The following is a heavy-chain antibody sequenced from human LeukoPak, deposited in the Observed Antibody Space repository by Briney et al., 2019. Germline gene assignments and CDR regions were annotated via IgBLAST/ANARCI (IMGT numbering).Heavy chain of an antibody. J-gene: IGHJ4*02. V-gene: IGHV3-30*18. CDR3: AKDLITMVRGVNLGYFDY. Sequence: GGSLRLSCAASGFTFSTYGIHWVRQAPGKGLEWVAVISYDGSNKYYADSVKGRFTISRDNSKNTLYLQMNSLRAEDTAVYYCAKDLITMVRGVNLGYFDYWGQGTLVTVSS. D-gene: IGHD3-10*01. CDR2: ISYDGSNK. CDR1: GFTFSTYG.